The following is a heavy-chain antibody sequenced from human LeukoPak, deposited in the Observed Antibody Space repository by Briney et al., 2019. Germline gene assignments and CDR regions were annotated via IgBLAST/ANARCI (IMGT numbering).Heavy chain of an antibody. J-gene: IGHJ4*02. V-gene: IGHV4-59*02. CDR3: ARDPSGYDYYFDY. CDR1: GGSVTSHY. CDR2: IDHSGST. Sequence: PSETLSLTCTVSGGSVTSHYWSWIRQPPGKGLEWIGYIDHSGSTNYNPSLTSRVTLSVDTSKNQFSLKLTYVTAADTAVYYCARDPSGYDYYFDYWGQGSLVTVSS. D-gene: IGHD5-12*01.